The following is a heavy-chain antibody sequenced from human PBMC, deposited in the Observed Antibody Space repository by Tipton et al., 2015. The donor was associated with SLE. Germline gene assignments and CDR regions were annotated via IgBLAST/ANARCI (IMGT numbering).Heavy chain of an antibody. Sequence: SLRLSCTASGFTFSSYSMNWVRQAPGKGLEWVSSISSSSSYIYYADSVKGRFTISRDNAKNSLYLQMNSLRAEDTAVYYCARDAHDYGDYYFDYWGQGTLVTVSS. CDR3: ARDAHDYGDYYFDY. CDR1: GFTFSSYS. J-gene: IGHJ4*02. V-gene: IGHV3-21*01. D-gene: IGHD4-17*01. CDR2: ISSSSSYI.